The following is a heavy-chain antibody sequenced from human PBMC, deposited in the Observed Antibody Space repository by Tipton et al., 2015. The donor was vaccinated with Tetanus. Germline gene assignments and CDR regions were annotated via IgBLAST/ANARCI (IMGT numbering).Heavy chain of an antibody. D-gene: IGHD3-10*01. V-gene: IGHV4-59*01. Sequence: LRLSCSVSDGSSRNYYWSWIRQPPGKGLEWIGNIYSSGSANYNPPLRSRVTISVAASKDRFSLKMISVTPADTAVYYCAGSQSWFAFDIWGQGTIVTVSS. CDR1: DGSSRNYY. CDR3: AGSQSWFAFDI. CDR2: IYSSGSA. J-gene: IGHJ3*02.